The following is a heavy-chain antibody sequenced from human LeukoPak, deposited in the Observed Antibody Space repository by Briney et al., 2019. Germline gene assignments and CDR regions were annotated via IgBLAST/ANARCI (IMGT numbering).Heavy chain of an antibody. Sequence: GGSLRLSCAASGFTVSSNYMSWVRQAPGKGLEWGSVIYSGGSTYYADSVKGRFTISRDNSKNTLYLQMNSLRAEDTAVYYCARALIRGGATSWFDPWGQGTLVTVSS. J-gene: IGHJ5*02. CDR2: IYSGGST. V-gene: IGHV3-66*02. CDR1: GFTVSSNY. D-gene: IGHD1-26*01. CDR3: ARALIRGGATSWFDP.